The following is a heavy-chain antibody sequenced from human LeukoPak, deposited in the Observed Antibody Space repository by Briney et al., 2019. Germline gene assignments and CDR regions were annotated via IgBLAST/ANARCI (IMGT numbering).Heavy chain of an antibody. CDR2: INPNSGGT. J-gene: IGHJ6*03. V-gene: IGHV1-2*02. CDR1: GYTFTGYY. Sequence: ASVKVSCKASGYTFTGYYMHWVRQAPGQGLEWMGWINPNSGGTNYAQKFQGRVTMTRDTSSSTAYMELSRLKSDDTAVYYCARSRNYYYYYYMDVWGKGTTVTISS. CDR3: ARSRNYYYYYYMDV.